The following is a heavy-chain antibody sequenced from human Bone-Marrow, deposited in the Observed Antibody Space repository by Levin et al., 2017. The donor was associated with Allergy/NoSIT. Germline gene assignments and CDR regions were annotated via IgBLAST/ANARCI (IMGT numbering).Heavy chain of an antibody. CDR3: ARDRGAAQRGFGMDV. CDR1: GFSLSSSGMC. CDR2: LDWDGDK. D-gene: IGHD6-25*01. J-gene: IGHJ6*02. V-gene: IGHV2-70*12. Sequence: VSGPTLVKPTQTLTLTCAFSGFSLSSSGMCVNWIRQPPGKALEWLAFLDWDGDKYYSTSLKTRLTISKDTSDNQVLLKITNMDPVDTATYYCARDRGAAQRGFGMDVWGQGTTVTVSS.